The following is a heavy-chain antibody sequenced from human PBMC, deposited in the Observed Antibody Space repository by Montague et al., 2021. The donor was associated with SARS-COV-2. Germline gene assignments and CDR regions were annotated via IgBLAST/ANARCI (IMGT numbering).Heavy chain of an antibody. CDR2: IHYSGST. D-gene: IGHD3-3*01. Sequence: SETLSLTCTVSGGSISGSNYYWGWIRQPPGKGLEWIVTIHYSGSTYYKPSLKSRVTTSLDTSKNQFSLKLSSVTAADTAVYYCARGDFGVVIIPYYYYYMDVWGKGTTVTVSS. CDR1: GGSISGSNYY. V-gene: IGHV4-39*01. CDR3: ARGDFGVVIIPYYYYYMDV. J-gene: IGHJ6*03.